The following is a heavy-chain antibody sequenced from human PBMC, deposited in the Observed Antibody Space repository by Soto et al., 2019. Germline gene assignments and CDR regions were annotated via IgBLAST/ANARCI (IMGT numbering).Heavy chain of an antibody. CDR2: IYYSGST. CDR1: GGSISSYK. V-gene: IGHV4-59*01. Sequence: XETLSLTCTVSGGSISSYKWSWIRQPPGKGLEWIGYIYYSGSTNYNPSLKSRVTISVDTSKNQFSLKLSSVNAADTAVYYCARDLRGTEYSNYVGFDSWGQGTLVTVSS. J-gene: IGHJ5*01. D-gene: IGHD4-4*01. CDR3: ARDLRGTEYSNYVGFDS.